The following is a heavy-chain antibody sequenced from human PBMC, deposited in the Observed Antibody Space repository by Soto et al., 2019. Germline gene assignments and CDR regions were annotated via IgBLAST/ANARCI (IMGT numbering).Heavy chain of an antibody. V-gene: IGHV4-31*03. CDR2: IYYSGST. D-gene: IGHD3-22*01. Sequence: RSLTCTVSGGSISSGCYYWSWIRQHPGKGLEWIGYIYYSGSTYYNPSLKSRVTISVDTSKNQFSLKLRSVTAADTAVYYCARVTYDSSGYDRRYWGMDVWGQGTTVTVSS. CDR1: GGSISSGCYY. CDR3: ARVTYDSSGYDRRYWGMDV. J-gene: IGHJ6*02.